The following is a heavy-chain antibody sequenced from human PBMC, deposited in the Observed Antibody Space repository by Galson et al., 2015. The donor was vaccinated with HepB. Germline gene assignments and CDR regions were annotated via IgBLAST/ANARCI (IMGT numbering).Heavy chain of an antibody. Sequence: SVKVSCKASGYTFTTYGITWVRQAPRRGLEWMGWISPYNGNTNYAQTLQGRVTMTTDTSTSTAYMELRSLTSDDTAVYYCARAGYSSGWDFWGQGTLVTVSS. V-gene: IGHV1-18*01. J-gene: IGHJ4*02. D-gene: IGHD6-19*01. CDR3: ARAGYSSGWDF. CDR1: GYTFTTYG. CDR2: ISPYNGNT.